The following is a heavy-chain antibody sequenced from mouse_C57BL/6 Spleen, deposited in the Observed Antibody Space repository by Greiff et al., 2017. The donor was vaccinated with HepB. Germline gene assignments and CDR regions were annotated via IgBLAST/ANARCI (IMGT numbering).Heavy chain of an antibody. J-gene: IGHJ1*03. CDR2: INYDGSST. Sequence: DVKLVESEGGLVQPGSSMKLSCTASGFTFSDYYMAWVRQVPEKGLEWVANINYDGSSTYYLDSLKSRFIISRDNAKNILYLQMSSLKSEDTATYYCARETTTVRYFDVWGTGTTVTVSS. CDR3: ARETTTVRYFDV. V-gene: IGHV5-16*01. D-gene: IGHD1-1*01. CDR1: GFTFSDYY.